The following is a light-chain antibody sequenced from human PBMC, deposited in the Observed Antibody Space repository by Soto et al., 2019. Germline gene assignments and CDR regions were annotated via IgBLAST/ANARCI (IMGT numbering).Light chain of an antibody. V-gene: IGLV2-23*01. CDR2: EGS. CDR1: SSDVGTYNL. CDR3: CSYAGSGTFV. J-gene: IGLJ1*01. Sequence: QSVLTQPASVSGSPGQPITISCTGTSSDVGTYNLVSWYQQHPGKAPKLMIYEGSKRPSGLSNRFSGSKSGNTASLTISGRQAEDEADYYCCSYAGSGTFVFGTGTKLTVL.